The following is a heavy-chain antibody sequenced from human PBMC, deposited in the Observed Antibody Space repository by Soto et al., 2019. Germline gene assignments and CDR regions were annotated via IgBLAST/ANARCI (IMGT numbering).Heavy chain of an antibody. V-gene: IGHV1-18*01. CDR2: IHTYNGHT. Sequence: QVQLVQSGAEVKKPGASVKVYCKASGYTFTDYGISWVQQAPGQGLEWMGWIHTYNGHTNYAQKVQGRVTMTTDTSTSTAYMELRSLTPDDTAVYYCARDAQYSSRWHPIDFWGQGTLVTVSS. CDR3: ARDAQYSSRWHPIDF. J-gene: IGHJ4*02. CDR1: GYTFTDYG. D-gene: IGHD6-13*01.